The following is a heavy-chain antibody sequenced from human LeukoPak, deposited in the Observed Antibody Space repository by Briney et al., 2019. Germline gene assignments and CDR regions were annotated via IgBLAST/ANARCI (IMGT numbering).Heavy chain of an antibody. V-gene: IGHV4-59*08. CDR2: IYYTGST. CDR3: ARQKPAPGTYYFDH. Sequence: SETLTLTCTVSGDSIINNYWTWIRQPPGRTLEWIGFIYYTGSTNYNPSLKSRVTMALDTSQRQFSLTLTSVTTADTAVYYCARQKPAPGTYYFDHWGHGTLVTVSS. D-gene: IGHD6-13*01. CDR1: GDSIINNY. J-gene: IGHJ4*01.